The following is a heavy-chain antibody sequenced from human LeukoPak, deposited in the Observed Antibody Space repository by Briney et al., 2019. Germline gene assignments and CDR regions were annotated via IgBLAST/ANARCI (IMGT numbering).Heavy chain of an antibody. CDR1: GFTVSNNY. CDR3: ARGVRIAVAGYIDY. Sequence: GGSLRLSCAASGFTVSNNYMSWVRQAPGKGLEWVAAISYDGSNKKYADSVKGRFTISRDNSKNMLYLQMNSLRAEDRTVYYCARGVRIAVAGYIDYWGQGTLVTVSS. J-gene: IGHJ4*02. V-gene: IGHV3-30*03. D-gene: IGHD6-19*01. CDR2: ISYDGSNK.